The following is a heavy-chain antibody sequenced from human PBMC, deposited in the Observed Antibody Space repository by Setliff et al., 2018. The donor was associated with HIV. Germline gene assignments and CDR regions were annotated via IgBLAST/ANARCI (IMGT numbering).Heavy chain of an antibody. Sequence: GASVKVSCKTSGYTFINYGITWVRQAPGQGLEWRGWISPYNDYTNYEQSLQGIVRMTTDTSTRTAYMDLRSLRSHDTAVYYCARGGSSCGSGVNYHYYGPDVWGQGPTVTVSS. D-gene: IGHD3-10*01. CDR1: GYTFINYG. V-gene: IGHV1-18*04. J-gene: IGHJ6*02. CDR2: ISPYNDYT. CDR3: ARGGSSCGSGVNYHYYGPDV.